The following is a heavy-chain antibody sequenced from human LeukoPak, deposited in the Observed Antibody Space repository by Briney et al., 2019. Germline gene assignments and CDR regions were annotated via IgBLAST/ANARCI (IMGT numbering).Heavy chain of an antibody. CDR1: GDSISSSNYY. V-gene: IGHV4-39*01. Sequence: SETLSLTCTVSGDSISSSNYYWGWIRQPPGKGMEWIGSIFFSGTAYYNPSLKSRVTISVDTSKNQFSLKLSSVTAADTAVYYCARGYQYYYDSSGYWGYYYGVDVWGQGTTVTVSS. J-gene: IGHJ6*02. D-gene: IGHD3-22*01. CDR3: ARGYQYYYDSSGYWGYYYGVDV. CDR2: IFFSGTA.